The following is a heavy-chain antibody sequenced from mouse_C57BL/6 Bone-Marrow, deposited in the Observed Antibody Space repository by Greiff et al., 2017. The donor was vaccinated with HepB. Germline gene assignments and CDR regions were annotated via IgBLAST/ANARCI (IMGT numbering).Heavy chain of an antibody. Sequence: EVQLVESVAELVRPGASVTLSCTASGFNFKNTYMHWVKQRPEQGLEWIGRIDPANGNTKYSPKFQGKATITADTSSNTAYLQLSSLTSEDTAIYYCDYYGSSYGYYAMDYWGQGTSVTVSS. CDR1: GFNFKNTY. CDR2: IDPANGNT. D-gene: IGHD1-1*01. V-gene: IGHV14-3*01. J-gene: IGHJ4*01. CDR3: DYYGSSYGYYAMDY.